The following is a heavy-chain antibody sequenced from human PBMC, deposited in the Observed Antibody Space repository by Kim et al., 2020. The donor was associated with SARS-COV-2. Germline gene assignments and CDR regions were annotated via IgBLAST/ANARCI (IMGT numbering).Heavy chain of an antibody. J-gene: IGHJ4*02. CDR2: ISSSGSTI. CDR3: ARAPVILLWFGESPPDLPDDY. D-gene: IGHD3-10*01. Sequence: GGSLRLSCAASGFTFSDYYMSWIRQAPGKGLEWVSYISSSGSTIYYADSVKGRFTISRDNAKNSLYLQMNNLRAEDTAVYYCARAPVILLWFGESPPDLPDDYWGQGTLVTVSS. CDR1: GFTFSDYY. V-gene: IGHV3-11*01.